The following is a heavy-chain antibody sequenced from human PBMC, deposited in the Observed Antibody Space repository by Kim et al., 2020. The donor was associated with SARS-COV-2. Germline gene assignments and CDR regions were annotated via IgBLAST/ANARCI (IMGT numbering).Heavy chain of an antibody. CDR1: GGSISSYY. V-gene: IGHV4-59*13. CDR3: ARDFFTMVRGDHWYFDL. J-gene: IGHJ2*01. CDR2: IYYSGST. Sequence: SETLSLTCTVSGGSISSYYWSWIRHPPGKGLEWIGYIYYSGSTNYNPSLKSRVTISVDTSKNQFSLKLSSVTAADTAVYYCARDFFTMVRGDHWYFDLWGRGTLVTVSS. D-gene: IGHD3-10*01.